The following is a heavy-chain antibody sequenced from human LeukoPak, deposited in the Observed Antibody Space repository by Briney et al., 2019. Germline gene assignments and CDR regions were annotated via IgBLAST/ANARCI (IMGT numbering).Heavy chain of an antibody. Sequence: TGGSLRLSCAASGFTFSSYWMSWVRQAPGKGLEWVANIKQDGSEKYYVDSVKGRFTISRDNAKSSLYLQMNSLRAEDTAVYYCARDWGDSRGYYYGMDVWGQGTTVTVSS. CDR3: ARDWGDSRGYYYGMDV. V-gene: IGHV3-7*01. D-gene: IGHD2-21*02. CDR1: GFTFSSYW. CDR2: IKQDGSEK. J-gene: IGHJ6*02.